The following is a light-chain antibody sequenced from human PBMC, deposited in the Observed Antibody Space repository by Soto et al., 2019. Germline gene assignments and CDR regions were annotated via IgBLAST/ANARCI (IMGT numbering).Light chain of an antibody. J-gene: IGKJ1*01. CDR1: QSINSN. CDR3: QQYHSPPLT. V-gene: IGKV3D-15*01. CDR2: GAL. Sequence: ETVMTQSPATLSVSPGERVTLSCRASQSINSNLAWYQQRPGQAPRLLIYGALNRASGIPDRFSGSGSGTEFTLTISSLEPEDFVVYYCQQYHSPPLTFGQGTKVEIK.